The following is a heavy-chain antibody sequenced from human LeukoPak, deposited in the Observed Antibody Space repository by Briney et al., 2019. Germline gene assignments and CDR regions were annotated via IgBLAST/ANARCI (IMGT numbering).Heavy chain of an antibody. CDR1: GFSFNNAW. Sequence: PGGSLRLSCAASGFSFNNAWMNWVRHAPGKGLEWVGLIKTKADGETTDYAAPVKGRLTISRDDSKNTLYLQMNSLKTEDTAVYYCTTPWYSYHSFDYWGHGTLVTVSS. J-gene: IGHJ4*01. D-gene: IGHD3-22*01. CDR3: TTPWYSYHSFDY. CDR2: IKTKADGETT. V-gene: IGHV3-15*01.